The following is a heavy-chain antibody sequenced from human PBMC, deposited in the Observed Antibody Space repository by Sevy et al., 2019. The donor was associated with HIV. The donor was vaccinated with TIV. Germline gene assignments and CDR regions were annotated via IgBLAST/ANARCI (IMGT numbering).Heavy chain of an antibody. D-gene: IGHD3-22*01. CDR3: ARDTYDSSGYSYYYYYMDV. CDR1: GFTFSSYA. J-gene: IGHJ6*03. V-gene: IGHV3-30-3*01. CDR2: ISYDGSNK. Sequence: GGSLRLSCAASGFTFSSYAMHWVRQAPGKGLEWVAVISYDGSNKYYVDSVKGRFTISRDNSKNTLYLQMNSLRAEDTAVYYCARDTYDSSGYSYYYYYMDVWGKGTTVTVSS.